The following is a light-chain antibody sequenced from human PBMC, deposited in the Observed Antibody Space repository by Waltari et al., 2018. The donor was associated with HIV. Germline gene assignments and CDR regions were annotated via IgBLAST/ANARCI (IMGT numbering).Light chain of an antibody. CDR1: ISDFDTFNF. CDR2: EVY. CDR3: SSYSARGFVA. J-gene: IGLJ3*02. V-gene: IGLV2-14*01. Sequence: HSALTQPASVSGSPGQSITISCTGPISDFDTFNFVSWYQQSPGRAPKLIIFEVYSRPSGVSERFSGSKSGDTASLTISALRAEDKADYFCSSYSARGFVAFGGGTKVTVL.